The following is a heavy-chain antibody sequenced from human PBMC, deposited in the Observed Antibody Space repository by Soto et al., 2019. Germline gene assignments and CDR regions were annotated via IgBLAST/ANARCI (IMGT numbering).Heavy chain of an antibody. CDR1: GFTFSSYA. J-gene: IGHJ5*02. V-gene: IGHV3-23*01. D-gene: IGHD3-22*01. Sequence: GGSLRLSCAAPGFTFSSYAMGWVPQAPGEGLEWVSDIIDSGASTYYADSVKGRFTISRDNSKSTLYLQMNSLRAEDTAVYYCAKDYYDSRGYYDWFDPWGQGTLVTVSS. CDR2: IIDSGAST. CDR3: AKDYYDSRGYYDWFDP.